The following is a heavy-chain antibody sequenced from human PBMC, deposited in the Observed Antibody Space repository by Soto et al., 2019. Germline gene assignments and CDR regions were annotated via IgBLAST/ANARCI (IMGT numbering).Heavy chain of an antibody. CDR2: IYYTGST. D-gene: IGHD2-15*01. V-gene: IGHV4-30-4*01. Sequence: QVQLQESGPGLVKPSQTLSLTCTVSGGSISSGDYYWSWIRQPPGKGLEGIGYIYYTGSTSYSPSLESRITISVDTSKHQFALKLSSVTASDTAVYFCAGAAPPGTPYNWFDPWGQGTLVTVS. CDR1: GGSISSGDYY. CDR3: AGAAPPGTPYNWFDP. J-gene: IGHJ5*02.